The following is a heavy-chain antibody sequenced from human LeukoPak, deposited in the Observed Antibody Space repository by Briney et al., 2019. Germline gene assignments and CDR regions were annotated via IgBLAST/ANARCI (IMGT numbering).Heavy chain of an antibody. D-gene: IGHD3-3*01. Sequence: SETLSLTCTVSGYSISSGYYWGWIRQPPGKGLEWIGSIYHSGSTYYNPSLKSRVTISLDTSKNQISLTLSSVTAADTAVYYCARGRYYDFWSGYYNYFDYWGQGTLVTVSS. CDR3: ARGRYYDFWSGYYNYFDY. CDR1: GYSISSGYY. V-gene: IGHV4-38-2*02. CDR2: IYHSGST. J-gene: IGHJ4*02.